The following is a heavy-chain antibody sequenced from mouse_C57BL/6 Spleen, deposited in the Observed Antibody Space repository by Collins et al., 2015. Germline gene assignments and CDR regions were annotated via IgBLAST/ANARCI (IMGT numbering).Heavy chain of an antibody. CDR1: GYTFTSYW. D-gene: IGHD1-1*01. CDR2: IHPNSGST. CDR3: ARDYGSPYYFDY. Sequence: QVQLQQPGAELVKPGASVKLSCKASGYTFTSYWMHWVKQRPGQGLEWIGMIHPNSGSTNYNEKFKSKATLTVDKSSSTAYMQPSSLTSEDSAVYYCARDYGSPYYFDYWGQGTTLTVSS. J-gene: IGHJ2*01. V-gene: IGHV1-64*01.